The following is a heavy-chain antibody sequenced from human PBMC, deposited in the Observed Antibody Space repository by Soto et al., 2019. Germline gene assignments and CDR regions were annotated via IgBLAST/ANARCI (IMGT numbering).Heavy chain of an antibody. V-gene: IGHV4-39*01. Sequence: SETLSLTCSVSGDSISNLDYFWAWIRQPPGQALEYIGYIYKSATTYYNPSLRSRVTFSVDTSKTLISLKLRSVTAADTAVYYCARGSTWQGRDWFDPWGQGTLVTVSS. CDR1: GDSISNLDYF. CDR2: IYKSATT. D-gene: IGHD6-13*01. J-gene: IGHJ5*02. CDR3: ARGSTWQGRDWFDP.